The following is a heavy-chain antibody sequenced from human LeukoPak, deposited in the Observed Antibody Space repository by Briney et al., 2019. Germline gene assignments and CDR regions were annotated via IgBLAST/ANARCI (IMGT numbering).Heavy chain of an antibody. CDR3: ARAGDYGSGSSKVFY. Sequence: PGGSLRLPCSASGFTVSSNYLSWARQAPGKGLEGVSAFYSGGSTYYADSVKGRFTISRDNSKNTLYLQMNSLRAEDTAVYYCARAGDYGSGSSKVFYWGQGTLVTVSS. CDR2: FYSGGST. V-gene: IGHV3-53*01. J-gene: IGHJ4*02. CDR1: GFTVSSNY. D-gene: IGHD3-10*01.